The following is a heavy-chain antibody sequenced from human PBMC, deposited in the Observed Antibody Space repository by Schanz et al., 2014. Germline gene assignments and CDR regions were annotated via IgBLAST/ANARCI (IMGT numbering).Heavy chain of an antibody. J-gene: IGHJ4*02. CDR1: GFTFATYA. CDR3: ARDGAELYYFDD. CDR2: INGSGNAT. Sequence: EVKLLESGGGLVQPGGSLRLSCAASGFTFATYAMSWVRQAPGKGLEWVAAINGSGNATYYADSVKGRFTISRDNAKNSLYLQMNGLRAEDTAVFYCARDGAELYYFDDWGQGSLVTVSS. V-gene: IGHV3-23*01. D-gene: IGHD1-1*01.